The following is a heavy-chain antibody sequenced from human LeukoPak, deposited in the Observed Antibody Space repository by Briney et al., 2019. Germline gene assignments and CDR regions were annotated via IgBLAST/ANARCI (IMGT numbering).Heavy chain of an antibody. CDR2: ISAYNGNT. Sequence: ASVKVSCKASGYTFTSYGISWVRQAPGQGLEWMGWISAYNGNTNYAQKLQGRVTMTTDTSTSTAYMELRSLRSDDTAVYYCARDLGWYYDILTGYKDYWDQGTLVTVSS. D-gene: IGHD3-9*01. CDR1: GYTFTSYG. V-gene: IGHV1-18*01. CDR3: ARDLGWYYDILTGYKDY. J-gene: IGHJ4*02.